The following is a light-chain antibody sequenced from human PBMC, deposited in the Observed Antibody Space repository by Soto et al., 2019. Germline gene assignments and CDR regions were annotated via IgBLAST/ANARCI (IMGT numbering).Light chain of an antibody. CDR2: DVI. CDR1: SSDIGGYDF. CDR3: CSYAGSNNYV. Sequence: QSVLTQPPSASGSPGQSVTISCTGTSSDIGGYDFVSWYQQHPGKAPKLMIYDVIKRPSGVPDRFSGSKSGNTASLTLSGLQAEDEADYYCCSYAGSNNYVFGSGTKVTVL. J-gene: IGLJ1*01. V-gene: IGLV2-8*01.